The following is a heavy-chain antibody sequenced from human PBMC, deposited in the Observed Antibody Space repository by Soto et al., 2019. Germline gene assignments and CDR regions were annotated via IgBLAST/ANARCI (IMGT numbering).Heavy chain of an antibody. J-gene: IGHJ5*01. D-gene: IGHD5-18*01. V-gene: IGHV4-61*08. CDR3: ARIPVDTYMTYWFDP. CDR1: GDSVTSGDYY. Sequence: PSETLSLTCTVSGDSVTSGDYYWSWIRQPPGKGLEWIGYIYYSGNTNYSPSLKSRVAISLDTSHNQFSLKLSSMTAADTAVYFCARIPVDTYMTYWFDPWGQGTLVTVSS. CDR2: IYYSGNT.